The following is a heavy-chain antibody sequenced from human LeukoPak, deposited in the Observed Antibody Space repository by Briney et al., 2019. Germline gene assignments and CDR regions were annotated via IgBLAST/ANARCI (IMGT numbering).Heavy chain of an antibody. CDR3: ASIGYCSGGSCRHRDY. V-gene: IGHV1-69*06. CDR2: IIPIFGTA. D-gene: IGHD2-15*01. Sequence: SVKVSCKASGGTFSSYAISWVRQVPGQGLEWMGGIIPIFGTANYAQKFQGRVTITADKSTSTAYMELSSLRSEDTAVYYCASIGYCSGGSCRHRDYWGQGTLVTVSS. CDR1: GGTFSSYA. J-gene: IGHJ4*02.